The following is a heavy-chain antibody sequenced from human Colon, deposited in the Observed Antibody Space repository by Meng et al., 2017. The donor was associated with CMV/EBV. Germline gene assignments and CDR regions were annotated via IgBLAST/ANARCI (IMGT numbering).Heavy chain of an antibody. CDR2: ISGSGGST. J-gene: IGHJ4*02. CDR1: GFTFGSYA. D-gene: IGHD3-10*01. Sequence: SCAASGFTFGSYAMSWVRQAPGKGLEWVSAISGSGGSTYYADSVKGRFTISRDNSKNTLYLQMNSLRAEDTAVYYCAARYYYGPFDYWGQGTLVTVSS. V-gene: IGHV3-23*01. CDR3: AARYYYGPFDY.